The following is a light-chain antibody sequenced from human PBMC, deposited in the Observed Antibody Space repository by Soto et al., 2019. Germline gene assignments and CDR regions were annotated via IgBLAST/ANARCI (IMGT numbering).Light chain of an antibody. Sequence: QSVLTQPASVSGSPGQSITISCTGTSSDVKSYSLVSWYQQHPGKAPKLMIYEVSKRPSGVSNRFSASKSGNTASLTISGFLAEDEADYYCCSYAGSTTLYVFGSGTKDTAL. CDR2: EVS. J-gene: IGLJ1*01. CDR3: CSYAGSTTLYV. V-gene: IGLV2-23*02. CDR1: SSDVKSYSL.